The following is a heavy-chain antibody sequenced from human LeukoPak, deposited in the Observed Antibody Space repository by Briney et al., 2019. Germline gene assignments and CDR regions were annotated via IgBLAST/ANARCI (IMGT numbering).Heavy chain of an antibody. CDR3: ARDGSGYYSYFDS. D-gene: IGHD3-22*01. Sequence: GGSLRLSCAASGFTFSSYSMNWVRQAPGKGLEWLSFITSHSTTIYYADSVKGRFTISRDNAKNSLYLEMNSLRAEDTAMYYCARDGSGYYSYFDSWGQGALVTVSS. CDR2: ITSHSTTI. J-gene: IGHJ4*02. CDR1: GFTFSSYS. V-gene: IGHV3-48*04.